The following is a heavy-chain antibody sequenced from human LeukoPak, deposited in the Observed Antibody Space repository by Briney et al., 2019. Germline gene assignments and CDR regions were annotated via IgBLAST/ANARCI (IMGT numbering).Heavy chain of an antibody. CDR1: GFRFSSYE. D-gene: IGHD6-13*01. Sequence: GGSLRLSCAASGFRFSSYETNWVRQAPGKGLEWVAVIWYDGSNKYYADSVKGRFTISRDNSKNTLYLQMNSLRAEDTAVYYCARDSSSNFDYWGQGTLVTVSS. CDR3: ARDSSSNFDY. CDR2: IWYDGSNK. V-gene: IGHV3-33*08. J-gene: IGHJ4*02.